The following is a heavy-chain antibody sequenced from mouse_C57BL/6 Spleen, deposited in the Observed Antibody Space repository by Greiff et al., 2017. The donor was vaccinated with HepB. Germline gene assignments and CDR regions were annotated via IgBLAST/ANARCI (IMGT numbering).Heavy chain of an antibody. J-gene: IGHJ2*01. CDR2: ISGGGGNT. Sequence: EVKLMESGGGLVKPGGSLKLSCAASGFTFSSYTMSWVRQTPEKRLEWVATISGGGGNTYYPDSVKGRFTISRDNAKNTMYLQMSSLRSEDTALYYCARGPHFDYWGQGTTLTVSS. CDR1: GFTFSSYT. V-gene: IGHV5-9*01. CDR3: ARGPHFDY.